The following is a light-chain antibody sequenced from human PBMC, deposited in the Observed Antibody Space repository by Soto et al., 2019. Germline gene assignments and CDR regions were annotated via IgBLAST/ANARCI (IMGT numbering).Light chain of an antibody. V-gene: IGLV2-14*01. CDR3: CSYAGSDKDV. CDR2: GVT. Sequence: QSALTQPASVSGSPGQSITISCTGTSSDVGAYNFVSWYQHHPDKAPKLIIYGVTNRPSGVSHRFSGSKSGNTASLTISGLQTEDEAHYYCCSYAGSDKDVFGTGTKVTVL. CDR1: SSDVGAYNF. J-gene: IGLJ1*01.